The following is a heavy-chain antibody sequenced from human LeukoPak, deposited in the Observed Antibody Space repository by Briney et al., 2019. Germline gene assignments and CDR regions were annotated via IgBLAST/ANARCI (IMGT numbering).Heavy chain of an antibody. J-gene: IGHJ6*02. Sequence: GASVKVSCKASGYTFTSYDINWVRQATGQGLEWMGWVNPNSGNTGYAQKFQGRVTMTRNTSISTAYMELSSLRSEDTAVYYCAKVSDYYYYYGLDVWGQGTTVTVSS. D-gene: IGHD2/OR15-2a*01. CDR2: VNPNSGNT. CDR1: GYTFTSYD. CDR3: AKVSDYYYYYGLDV. V-gene: IGHV1-8*01.